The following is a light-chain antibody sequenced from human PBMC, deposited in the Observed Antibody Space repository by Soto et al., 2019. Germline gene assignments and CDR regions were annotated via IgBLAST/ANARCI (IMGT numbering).Light chain of an antibody. CDR2: DAS. V-gene: IGKV1-5*01. Sequence: DIQMTQSPSTLSASVGDRVTITCRASQSISSWLAWYQQIPGKAPKLLIYDASSLESGVPSRFSGSGSGTEFTLTISSLQTDDFATYYCQQYDSYSWTFGQGTKVDIK. CDR1: QSISSW. J-gene: IGKJ1*01. CDR3: QQYDSYSWT.